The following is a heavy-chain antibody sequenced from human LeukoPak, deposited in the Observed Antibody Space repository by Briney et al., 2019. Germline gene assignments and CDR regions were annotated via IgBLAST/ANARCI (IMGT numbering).Heavy chain of an antibody. CDR2: IYYSGST. Sequence: SETLSLTCTVSGGSISSYYWSWIRQPPGKGLEWIGYIYYSGSTNYNPSLKSRVTIPVDTSKDQFSLKVSSVTAADTAVYYCARLPRGAFDIWGQGTMVTVSS. D-gene: IGHD5-12*01. CDR3: ARLPRGAFDI. J-gene: IGHJ3*02. V-gene: IGHV4-59*01. CDR1: GGSISSYY.